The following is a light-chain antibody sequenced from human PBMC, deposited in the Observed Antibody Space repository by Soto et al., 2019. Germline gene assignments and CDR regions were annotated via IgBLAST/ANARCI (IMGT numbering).Light chain of an antibody. CDR1: QSVSSN. V-gene: IGKV3-15*01. J-gene: IGKJ1*01. CDR2: GAS. Sequence: EIVMTQSPATLSVSPGERATLSCRASQSVSSNLAWYQQKPGQAPRLLIYGASTRATGIPARFRGSGSGTEFTLNISSLQPEDFAVYYCQQYNNWPPTWTFGQGTKVEIK. CDR3: QQYNNWPPTWT.